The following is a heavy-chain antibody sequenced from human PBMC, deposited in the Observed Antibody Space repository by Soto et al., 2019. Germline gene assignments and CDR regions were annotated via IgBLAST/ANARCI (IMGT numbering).Heavy chain of an antibody. CDR2: IYYSGST. Sequence: TLSLTCTVSGGCISSGGYYWSWDRQHPGKGLEWIGYIYYSGSTYYNPSLKSRVTISVDTSKNQFSLKLSSVTATDTAVYYCASGKNSIVAYPAFDLCGRRTLVTVSS. CDR3: ASGKNSIVAYPAFDL. J-gene: IGHJ2*01. D-gene: IGHD2-15*01. V-gene: IGHV4-31*03. CDR1: GGCISSGGYY.